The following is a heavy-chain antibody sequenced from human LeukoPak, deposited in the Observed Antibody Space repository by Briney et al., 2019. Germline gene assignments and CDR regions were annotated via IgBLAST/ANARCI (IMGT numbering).Heavy chain of an antibody. CDR2: INSSCSYI. J-gene: IGHJ4*02. V-gene: IGHV3-21*01. CDR3: GEDSGTMVRGVIIIFGY. CDR1: GFTFSSYS. Sequence: PGGSLTLSCAVSGFTFSSYSMNWVRQPPAKGLEWVSSINSSCSYIYYADSAKGRFTITRHNSKNPLYLQMNSLRADAKAVEYFGEDSGTMVRGVIIIFGYWGQGTLVTVSS. D-gene: IGHD3-10*01.